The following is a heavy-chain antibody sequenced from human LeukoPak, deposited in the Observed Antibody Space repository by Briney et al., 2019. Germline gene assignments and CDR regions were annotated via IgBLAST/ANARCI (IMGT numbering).Heavy chain of an antibody. Sequence: GGSLSLSCAASGFTFSNYWMSWVRQAPGKGLEWVANIKEDGSEKYYVDSVKGRFTISRDNARNSLYLQMNSLRAEDTAVYYCASGRQLGYWGQGTLVTGSS. J-gene: IGHJ4*02. CDR2: IKEDGSEK. CDR1: GFTFSNYW. D-gene: IGHD6-13*01. V-gene: IGHV3-7*01. CDR3: ASGRQLGY.